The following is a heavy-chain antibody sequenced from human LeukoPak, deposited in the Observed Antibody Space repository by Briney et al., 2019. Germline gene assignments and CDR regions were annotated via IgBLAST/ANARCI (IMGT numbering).Heavy chain of an antibody. J-gene: IGHJ4*02. V-gene: IGHV3-66*01. CDR2: IYRGGST. CDR3: ARGGLETAVKYFFDY. CDR1: GFTVSSNY. D-gene: IGHD1-1*01. Sequence: GGSLRLSCAASGFTVSSNYVSWVRQAPGKGLEWVSTIYRGGSTYYADSVKGRFTISRDNSKNAVYLQINTLRVEDTAVYYCARGGLETAVKYFFDYWGQGTLITVSS.